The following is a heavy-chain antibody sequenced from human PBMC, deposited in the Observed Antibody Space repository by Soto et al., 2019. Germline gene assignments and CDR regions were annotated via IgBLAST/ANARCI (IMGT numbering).Heavy chain of an antibody. D-gene: IGHD2-2*01. CDR3: ARESAALNWFDP. J-gene: IGHJ5*02. V-gene: IGHV3-33*01. Sequence: XXSLRLSCAGTGFTFSMYGMHWVLQAPGKGLEWVAVIWNDGGNKYYADSVKGRFTISRDNAKNSLYLQMNRMRDEDTAVYYCARESAALNWFDPWGQGTLVTVSS. CDR1: GFTFSMYG. CDR2: IWNDGGNK.